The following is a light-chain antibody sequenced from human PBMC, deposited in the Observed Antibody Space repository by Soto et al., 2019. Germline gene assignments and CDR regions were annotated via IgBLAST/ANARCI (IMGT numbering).Light chain of an antibody. Sequence: QSALTQPPSASGSPGQSVTISCTGTSSDVGGYDRVSWFQQHPGKAPKLIIYGVTDRISGVPYRFSGSKSGNTASLTVSGPQAEDGGDYLLAPYGGRDHMIFGGGTKLTVL. J-gene: IGLJ2*01. V-gene: IGLV2-8*01. CDR1: SSDVGGYDR. CDR2: GVT. CDR3: APYGGRDHMI.